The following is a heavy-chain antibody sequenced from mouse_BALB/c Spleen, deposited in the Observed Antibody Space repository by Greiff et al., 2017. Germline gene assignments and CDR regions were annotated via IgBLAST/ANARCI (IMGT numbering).Heavy chain of an antibody. CDR3: ARRDLYGNPDY. CDR2: ISSGGSYT. D-gene: IGHD2-1*01. Sequence: EVKLVESGGGLVKPGGSLKLSCAASGFTFSSYAMSWVRQSPEKRLEWVAEISSGGSYTYYPDTVTGRFTISRDNAKNTLYLEMSSLRSEDTAMYYCARRDLYGNPDYWGQGTTLTVSS. J-gene: IGHJ2*01. V-gene: IGHV5-9-4*01. CDR1: GFTFSSYA.